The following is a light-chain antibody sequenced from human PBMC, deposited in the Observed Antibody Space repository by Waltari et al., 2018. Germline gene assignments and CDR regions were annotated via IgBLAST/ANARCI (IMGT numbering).Light chain of an antibody. CDR3: QQYGNLPPSVT. Sequence: DIQMTQSPSSLSASVGDRVTITCQASQGINKYLNWYQQKPGKPLNLLIYDASNLETGVPSRFSGSGSGRHFTLTISSLQPEDIATYYCQQYGNLPPSVTFGQGTRLEIK. CDR2: DAS. J-gene: IGKJ5*01. V-gene: IGKV1-33*01. CDR1: QGINKY.